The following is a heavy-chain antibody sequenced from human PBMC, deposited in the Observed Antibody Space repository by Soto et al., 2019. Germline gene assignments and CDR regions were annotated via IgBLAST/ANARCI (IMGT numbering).Heavy chain of an antibody. V-gene: IGHV1-69*06. J-gene: IGHJ3*02. CDR2: IIPIFGTA. Sequence: ASVKVSCKASGGTFSSYAISWVRQAPGQGLEWMGGIIPIFGTANYAQKFQGRVTMTGDTSTSTVYMELSSLRSEDTAVYYCARDPGKAPDFWSGYYIWGQGTMVTVSS. D-gene: IGHD3-3*01. CDR3: ARDPGKAPDFWSGYYI. CDR1: GGTFSSYA.